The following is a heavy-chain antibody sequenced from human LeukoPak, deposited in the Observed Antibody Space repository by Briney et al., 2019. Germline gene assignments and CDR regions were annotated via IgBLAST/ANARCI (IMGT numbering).Heavy chain of an antibody. CDR2: IHHSGST. CDR3: ARQSGYISYPFN. J-gene: IGHJ4*02. CDR1: GGSVRDNY. Sequence: SETLSLTCAVYGGSVRDNYWSWIRQPPGKGLEWIGEIHHSGSTKYNPSLKSRVTISLDTSKNQFSLKLSSVTAADTAVYYCARQSGYISYPFNWGQGTLVTVSS. V-gene: IGHV4-34*01. D-gene: IGHD6-13*01.